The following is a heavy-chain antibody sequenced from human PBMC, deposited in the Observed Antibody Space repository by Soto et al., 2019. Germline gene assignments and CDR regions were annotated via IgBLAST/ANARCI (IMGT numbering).Heavy chain of an antibody. J-gene: IGHJ6*02. Sequence: SETLSLTCTVSGGSINSYYWSWIRQPPGEGLGWIGYIYDSGSTNYNPSLKSRVTMSVDTSKNQFSLKLSSVTAADTAVYYCARGQGHYQGMDVWGQGTTVTVSS. CDR2: IYDSGST. CDR1: GGSINSYY. V-gene: IGHV4-59*01. CDR3: ARGQGHYQGMDV.